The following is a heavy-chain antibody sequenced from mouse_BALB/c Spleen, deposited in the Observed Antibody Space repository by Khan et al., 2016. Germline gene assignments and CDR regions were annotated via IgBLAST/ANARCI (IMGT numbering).Heavy chain of an antibody. CDR3: VRTNYDDYAVDY. Sequence: EVQLVESGGGLVQPKGSLKLSCAASGFTFNTYAMNWVRQAPGKGLEWVARIRSKSNNYATYYADSVKDRITISRDDSQSMLYLQMNNLKTEDTAMYYCVRTNYDDYAVDYWGQGTSVTVSS. CDR2: IRSKSNNYAT. D-gene: IGHD2-3*01. CDR1: GFTFNTYA. J-gene: IGHJ4*01. V-gene: IGHV10-1*02.